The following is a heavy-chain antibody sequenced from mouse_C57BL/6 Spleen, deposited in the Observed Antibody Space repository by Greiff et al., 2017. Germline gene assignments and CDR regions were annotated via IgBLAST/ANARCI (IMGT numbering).Heavy chain of an antibody. V-gene: IGHV1-52*01. D-gene: IGHD2-3*01. CDR1: GYTFTSYW. Sequence: QVQLQQPGAELVRPGSSVKLSCKASGYTFTSYWMHWVKQRPIQGLEWIGNIDPSDSETHYNQKFKDKDTLTVDKSSSTAYMQLSRLTTVDSADYYCARGWLGSTMDYWGQGTSVTVSS. J-gene: IGHJ4*01. CDR3: ARGWLGSTMDY. CDR2: IDPSDSET.